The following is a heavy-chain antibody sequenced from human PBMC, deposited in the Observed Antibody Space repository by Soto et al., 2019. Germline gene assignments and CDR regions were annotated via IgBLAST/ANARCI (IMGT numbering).Heavy chain of an antibody. D-gene: IGHD6-19*01. J-gene: IGHJ6*02. V-gene: IGHV4-34*01. CDR2: INHSGST. CDR1: GGSFIGYY. CDR3: ARDDPLYSSGWYVSNYYYVMDV. Sequence: PSETLSLTCAVDGGSFIGYYWSWIRQPPGKGLEWIGEINHSGSTNYNPSLKSRVTISVDTSKNQFSLKLSSVTAADTAVYYCARDDPLYSSGWYVSNYYYVMDVLGQGTTVTVSS.